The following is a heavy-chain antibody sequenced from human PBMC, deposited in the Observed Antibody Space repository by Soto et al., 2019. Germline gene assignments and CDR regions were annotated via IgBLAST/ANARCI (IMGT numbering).Heavy chain of an antibody. CDR2: SRDKAQGYST. V-gene: IGHV3-72*01. CDR1: GFSLSDHY. D-gene: IGHD5-18*01. J-gene: IGHJ6*02. Sequence: PGGSRRLSCAASGFSLSDHYIAWVRQAPGKGLEWVGRSRDKAQGYSTEYAASVKGRFTTSRDDSKNSVLLQMDSLKTEDTAVYYCARFRGYSYGQAYYYYYGMDVWGQGTTVTVSS. CDR3: ARFRGYSYGQAYYYYYGMDV.